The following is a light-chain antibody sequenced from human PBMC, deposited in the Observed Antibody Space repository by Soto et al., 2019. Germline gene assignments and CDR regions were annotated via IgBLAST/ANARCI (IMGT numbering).Light chain of an antibody. CDR2: EDS. J-gene: IGLJ1*01. CDR1: RSDVGSYNL. Sequence: LTQPASVSGSPGQSITISCTGTRSDVGSYNLVSWYQQHPGKAPKLIIYEDSKRPSGVSNRFSGSKSGNTASLTISGLQTEDEADYYCCSYADSSTYVFGTGTKVTVL. CDR3: CSYADSSTYV. V-gene: IGLV2-23*01.